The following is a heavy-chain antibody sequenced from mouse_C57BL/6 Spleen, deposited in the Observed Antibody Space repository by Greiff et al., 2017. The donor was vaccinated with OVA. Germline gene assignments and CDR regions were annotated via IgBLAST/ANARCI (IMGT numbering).Heavy chain of an antibody. CDR1: GFTFSDYY. CDR3: AREGSGPYYAMDY. Sequence: EVQRVESEGGLVQPGSSMKLSCTASGFTFSDYYMAWVRQVPEKGLEWVANINYDGSSTYYLDSLKSRFIISRDNAKNILYLQMSSLKSEDTATYYCAREGSGPYYAMDYWGQGTSVTVSS. CDR2: INYDGSST. D-gene: IGHD3-2*02. V-gene: IGHV5-16*01. J-gene: IGHJ4*01.